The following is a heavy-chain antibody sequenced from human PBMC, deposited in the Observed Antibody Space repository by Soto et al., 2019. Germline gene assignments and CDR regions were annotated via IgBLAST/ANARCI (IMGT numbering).Heavy chain of an antibody. CDR1: GFTFSSFW. CDR2: INQDGSEK. Sequence: PGGSLRLSCAASGFTFSSFWMAWVRQAPGKGLEWVANINQDGSEKYYVDSMKGRFTISRDNAKNSLYLEMNSLRAEDTAVYYCGTERELVVVAETPIHYSGMDAWGQGTTVTVSS. V-gene: IGHV3-7*03. CDR3: GTERELVVVAETPIHYSGMDA. J-gene: IGHJ6*02. D-gene: IGHD2-15*01.